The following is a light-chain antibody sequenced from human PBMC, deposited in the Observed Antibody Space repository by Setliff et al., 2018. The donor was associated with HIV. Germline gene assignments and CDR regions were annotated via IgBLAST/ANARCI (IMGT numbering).Light chain of an antibody. CDR3: SSYAGSNNV. CDR2: EVS. V-gene: IGLV2-8*01. CDR1: SSDVGGYNY. J-gene: IGLJ1*01. Sequence: QSVLTQPPSASGSPGPSVTISCTGTSSDVGGYNYVSWYQQHPGKAPKLMIYEVSKRPSGVPDRFSGSKSGNTASLTVSGLQAEDEADYYCSSYAGSNNVFGTGTKVTV.